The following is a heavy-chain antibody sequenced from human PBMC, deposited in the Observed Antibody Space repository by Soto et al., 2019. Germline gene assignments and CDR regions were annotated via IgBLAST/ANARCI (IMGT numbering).Heavy chain of an antibody. V-gene: IGHV1-2*02. D-gene: IGHD3-3*01. CDR3: ARGGGVGVAGSAAFDM. Sequence: QLHLVQSGAVVKKPGASVTVSCSASGYPVTAYYMHWVRQAPGRGLEWMGGINPATGAAKYTQTFQGRGTMTRDTSTSTVFMELSGLTSEDPAVFYCARGGGVGVAGSAAFDMWGQGTWVTVSS. CDR2: INPATGAA. CDR1: GYPVTAYY. J-gene: IGHJ3*02.